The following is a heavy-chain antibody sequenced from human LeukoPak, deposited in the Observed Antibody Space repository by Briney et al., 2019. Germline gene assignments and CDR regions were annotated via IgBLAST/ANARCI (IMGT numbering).Heavy chain of an antibody. J-gene: IGHJ4*02. CDR2: IIPIFGTA. Sequence: SVKVSCKASGGTFSSYAISWVRQAPGQGLEWMGGIIPIFGTANYAQKFQGRVTITADESTSTAYMELSSLRSGDTAVYYCARYGAAGDFYYFDYWAREPWSPSPQ. D-gene: IGHD2-21*02. V-gene: IGHV1-69*13. CDR1: GGTFSSYA. CDR3: ARYGAAGDFYYFDY.